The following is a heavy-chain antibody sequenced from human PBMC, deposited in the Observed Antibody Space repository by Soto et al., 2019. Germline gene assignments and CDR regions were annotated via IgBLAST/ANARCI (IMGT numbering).Heavy chain of an antibody. CDR3: ARPATPSSIFGVVTLDV. J-gene: IGHJ6*02. V-gene: IGHV4-31*03. CDR1: GGSINSGAYY. D-gene: IGHD3-3*01. Sequence: PSETLSLTCTVSGGSINSGAYYWSWIRQHPGKGLEWIGYIYYSGSTYYNPSLKSRVTISVDTSKNQFSLKLSSVTAADTAVYYCARPATPSSIFGVVTLDVWGQGTTVPVSS. CDR2: IYYSGST.